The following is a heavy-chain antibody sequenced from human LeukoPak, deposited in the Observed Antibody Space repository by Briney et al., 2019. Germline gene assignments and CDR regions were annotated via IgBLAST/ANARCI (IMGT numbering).Heavy chain of an antibody. V-gene: IGHV1-8*01. J-gene: IGHJ4*02. CDR3: ARRTWFGDHVGDFDY. D-gene: IGHD3-10*01. Sequence: ASVKVSCKASGDTFTSYEINWVRQATGQGFEWMGWMNPKNGKTGYAQKFQGRVTMTRDTSISTAYMELSSPGFEDTAVYYCARRTWFGDHVGDFDYWGQGTLVTVSS. CDR1: GDTFTSYE. CDR2: MNPKNGKT.